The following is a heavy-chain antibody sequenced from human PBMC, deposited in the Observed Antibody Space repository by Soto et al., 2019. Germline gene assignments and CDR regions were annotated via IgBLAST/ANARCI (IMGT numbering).Heavy chain of an antibody. CDR1: GGSFSGYY. Sequence: SETLSLTCAVYGGSFSGYYWSWIRQPPGKGLEWIGEINHSGSTNYNPSLKSRVTISVDASKNQFSLKLSSVTAADTAVYYCARITAGALPYYYYYYGMDVWGQGTTVTVSS. V-gene: IGHV4-34*01. CDR2: INHSGST. D-gene: IGHD3-10*01. J-gene: IGHJ6*02. CDR3: ARITAGALPYYYYYYGMDV.